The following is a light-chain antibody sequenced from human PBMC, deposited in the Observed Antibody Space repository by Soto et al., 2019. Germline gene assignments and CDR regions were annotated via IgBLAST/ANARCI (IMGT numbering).Light chain of an antibody. V-gene: IGKV3-15*01. CDR1: QTVSSN. Sequence: EIVMTQSPATLSVSPGERATLSCRARQTVSSNLAWYQQKPGQAPRLLIYGASTRATGIPARFSGSGSGTEFTLTISSLQSEDVATYYCQKYNSAPLTFGGGTKVDIK. J-gene: IGKJ4*01. CDR3: QKYNSAPLT. CDR2: GAS.